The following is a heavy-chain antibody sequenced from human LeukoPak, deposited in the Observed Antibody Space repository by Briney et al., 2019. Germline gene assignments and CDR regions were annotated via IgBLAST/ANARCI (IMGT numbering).Heavy chain of an antibody. J-gene: IGHJ6*02. Sequence: SETLSLTCTVSGGSISSYYWSWIRQPPGKGLEWIGEIDHSGSAKYNPSLKSRVTISADTPKKQFSLKLSSVTAADTAVYYCARTSGDWLSWAWIGVDVWGQGTTVTVSS. CDR3: ARTSGDWLSWAWIGVDV. D-gene: IGHD3-9*01. CDR1: GGSISSYY. V-gene: IGHV4-34*01. CDR2: IDHSGSA.